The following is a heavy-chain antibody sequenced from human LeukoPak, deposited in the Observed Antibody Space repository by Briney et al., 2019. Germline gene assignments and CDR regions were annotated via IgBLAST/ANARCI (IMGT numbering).Heavy chain of an antibody. CDR1: GDSISSYY. CDR2: MYYSGST. D-gene: IGHD3-9*01. Sequence: PSETLSLTCTVSGDSISSYYWSWIRQPPGKGLEWIGYMYYSGSTKYNPSLKSRVTISVDTSKNQFSLKLSSVTAADTAVYYCARGVSDWDWYFDLWGRGTLVTVSS. CDR3: ARGVSDWDWYFDL. J-gene: IGHJ2*01. V-gene: IGHV4-59*01.